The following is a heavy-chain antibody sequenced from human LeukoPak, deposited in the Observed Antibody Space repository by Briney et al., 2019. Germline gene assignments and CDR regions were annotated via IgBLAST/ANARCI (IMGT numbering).Heavy chain of an antibody. CDR1: GYTFTGYY. J-gene: IGHJ4*02. Sequence: GASVKVSCKASGYTFTGYYMHWVRQAPGQGLEWMGWINPNSGGTNYAQKFQGRVTMTRDTSISTAYMELSSLRSDDTAVYYCSTAFGVVDFDYWGQGTLVTVFS. CDR3: STAFGVVDFDY. D-gene: IGHD3-3*01. V-gene: IGHV1-2*02. CDR2: INPNSGGT.